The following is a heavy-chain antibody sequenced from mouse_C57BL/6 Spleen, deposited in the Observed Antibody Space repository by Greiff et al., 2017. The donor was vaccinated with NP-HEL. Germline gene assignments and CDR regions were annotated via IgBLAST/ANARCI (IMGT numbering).Heavy chain of an antibody. V-gene: IGHV1-9*01. Sequence: VQLQQSGAELVKPGASVKLSCKASGYTFTGYGIEWVKQRPGQGLEWIGDIFPGSGNTNYNEKFKGKATFTADNSSNTAYMQLSNLTTEDSAIYYCARRRTGFAYWGQGTLLTVSA. CDR1: GYTFTGYG. J-gene: IGHJ3*01. CDR3: ARRRTGFAY. CDR2: IFPGSGNT.